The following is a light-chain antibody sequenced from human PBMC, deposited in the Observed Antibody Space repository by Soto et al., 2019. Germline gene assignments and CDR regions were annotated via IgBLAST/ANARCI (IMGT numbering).Light chain of an antibody. J-gene: IGLJ2*01. CDR1: SSNIGAGYD. V-gene: IGLV1-40*01. Sequence: QSVLTQPPSVSGAPGQRVTISCTGSSSNIGAGYDVHWYQQLPGTAPKLLISANSNRPSGVPDRFSGSVSATSASLAITGLQAEDEADYYCQSYDSGLSASVFGGGTKLTVL. CDR3: QSYDSGLSASV. CDR2: ANS.